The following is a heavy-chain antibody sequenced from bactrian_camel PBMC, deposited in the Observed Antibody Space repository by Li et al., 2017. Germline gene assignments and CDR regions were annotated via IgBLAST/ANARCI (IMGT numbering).Heavy chain of an antibody. CDR2: VIAGSGSP. CDR3: GKDLDVDGLLYGADY. D-gene: IGHD6*01. V-gene: IGHV3S1*01. CDR1: GYTYSGHC. J-gene: IGHJ4*01. Sequence: HVQLVESGGGSVQAGGSLRLSCAFSGYTYSGHCMGWFRQAPGKEREGVAVIAGSGSPGYADSVKGRFTISKDNAKNTVYLQLNSLKIEDTAMYYCGKDLDVDGLLYGADYWGQGTQVTVS.